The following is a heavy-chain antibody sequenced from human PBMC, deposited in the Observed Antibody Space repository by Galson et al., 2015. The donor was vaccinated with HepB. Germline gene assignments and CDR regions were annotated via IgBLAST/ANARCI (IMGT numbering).Heavy chain of an antibody. D-gene: IGHD2/OR15-2a*01. Sequence: ETLSLTCTVSGGSISSSSYYWGWIRQPPGKGLEWIGSIYYSGSTYYDPSLKSRVTISVDTSKNQFSLKLSSVTAADTAVYYCARHRISRLVSGFDPWGQGTLVTVSS. J-gene: IGHJ5*02. CDR1: GGSISSSSYY. CDR3: ARHRISRLVSGFDP. V-gene: IGHV4-39*01. CDR2: IYYSGST.